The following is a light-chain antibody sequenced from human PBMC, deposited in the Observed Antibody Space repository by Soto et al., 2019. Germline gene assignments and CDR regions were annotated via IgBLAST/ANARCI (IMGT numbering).Light chain of an antibody. CDR3: QQYNSYPGT. J-gene: IGKJ1*01. CDR2: DAA. CDR1: ESITSW. Sequence: DIQMTQSPSALSASVGDRVTISCRASESITSWLAWYQQKPGKAPRLLISDAANLESGVPSRFTGSGYGTEFTLTINSLQPDDFATYFCQQYNSYPGTFGQGTKVEIE. V-gene: IGKV1-5*01.